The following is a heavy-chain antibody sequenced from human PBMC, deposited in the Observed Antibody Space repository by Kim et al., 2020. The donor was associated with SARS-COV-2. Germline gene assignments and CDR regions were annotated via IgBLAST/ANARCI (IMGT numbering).Heavy chain of an antibody. D-gene: IGHD4-17*01. Sequence: PTYAQGFTGRFVFSLDTSVSTAYLQISSLKAEDTAVYYCARGGDYDSFDPWGQGTLVTVSS. CDR2: P. V-gene: IGHV7-4-1*02. J-gene: IGHJ5*02. CDR3: ARGGDYDSFDP.